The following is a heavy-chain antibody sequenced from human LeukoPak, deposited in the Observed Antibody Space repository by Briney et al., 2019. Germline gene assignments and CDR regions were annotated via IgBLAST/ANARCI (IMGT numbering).Heavy chain of an antibody. CDR3: ARDNGGTAMAYYYYYYMDV. CDR2: MNPNSGNT. Sequence: ASVKVSCKASGYTFTRYDINWVRQAPGQGLKWMGWMNPNSGNTGYAQKFQGRVTMTRNTSISTAYMELSSLRSEDTAVYYCARDNGGTAMAYYYYYYMDVWGKGTAVTVSS. J-gene: IGHJ6*03. CDR1: GYTFTRYD. D-gene: IGHD5-18*01. V-gene: IGHV1-8*01.